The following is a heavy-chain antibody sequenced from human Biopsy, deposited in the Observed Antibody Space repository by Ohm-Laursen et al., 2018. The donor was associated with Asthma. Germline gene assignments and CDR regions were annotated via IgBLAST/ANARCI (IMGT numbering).Heavy chain of an antibody. J-gene: IGHJ4*02. D-gene: IGHD7-27*01. CDR1: GGSMSSSSYY. CDR3: ARHWDWGSFFDY. Sequence: GTLSLTCPVSGGSMSSSSYYWGWIRQPPGKGLEWMGSISYTGSAYHNPSLKSRVTISVDPSKNHFSLRLISVTAADTAVYYCARHWDWGSFFDYWGQGTPVTVSS. CDR2: ISYTGSA. V-gene: IGHV4-39*01.